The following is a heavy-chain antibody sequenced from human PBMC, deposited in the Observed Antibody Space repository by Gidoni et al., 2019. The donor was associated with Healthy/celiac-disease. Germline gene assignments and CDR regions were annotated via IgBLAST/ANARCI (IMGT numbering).Heavy chain of an antibody. V-gene: IGHV3-23*01. CDR1: GFPFSSYA. J-gene: IGHJ4*02. Sequence: EVQLLESGGCLVQPGGSLTLSCAASGFPFSSYAMGWVRQAPGKGLEWFSVISGSVVSTYYADSVKGRFTISRDNSKNTLYLQMNSLRAEDTAVYYCAKDFGSPFEYWGQGTLVTVSS. D-gene: IGHD1-26*01. CDR3: AKDFGSPFEY. CDR2: ISGSVVST.